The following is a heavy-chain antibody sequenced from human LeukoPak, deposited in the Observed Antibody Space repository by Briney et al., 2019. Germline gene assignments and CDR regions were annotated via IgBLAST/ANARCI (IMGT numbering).Heavy chain of an antibody. CDR2: LWYDGSNK. D-gene: IGHD3-10*01. J-gene: IGHJ4*02. CDR3: ARGFTMVRGVITYYFDY. CDR1: GFTLSTYG. V-gene: IGHV3-33*08. Sequence: GGSLRLSCAGSGFTLSTYGMTWVRQAPGKGLEWVAVLWYDGSNKYYADSVKGRFTISRDNSKNTLYLQMNSLRAEDTAVYYCARGFTMVRGVITYYFDYWGQGTLVTVSS.